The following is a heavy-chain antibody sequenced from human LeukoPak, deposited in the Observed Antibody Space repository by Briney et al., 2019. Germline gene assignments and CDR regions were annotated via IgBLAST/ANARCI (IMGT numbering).Heavy chain of an antibody. J-gene: IGHJ3*02. CDR1: GYTFTSSG. CDR3: ARRSRNGLDAFDI. CDR2: IDPNNGDT. V-gene: IGHV1-2*02. D-gene: IGHD1-14*01. Sequence: ASVKVSCKASGYTFTSSGISWVLQAPGQGLEWMGWIDPNNGDTKYAQKFQGRVTMTRDRSISTAYMELSRLTSDDTAVYYCARRSRNGLDAFDIWGQGTMVTVSS.